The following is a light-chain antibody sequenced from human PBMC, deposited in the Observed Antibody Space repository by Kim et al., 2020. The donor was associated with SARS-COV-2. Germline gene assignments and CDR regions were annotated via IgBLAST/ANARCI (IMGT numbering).Light chain of an antibody. CDR2: AAS. CDR1: QTVNTRY. J-gene: IGKJ2*01. V-gene: IGKV3-20*01. Sequence: EIVLTQSPGTLSLSPGERATLSCRASQTVNTRYFSWYQQKPGQAPRILIYAASSRATGIPERFSGSGSGTDFTLTINKLEPEDFALYYCQQYGGSPQYTFGQGTRLEIK. CDR3: QQYGGSPQYT.